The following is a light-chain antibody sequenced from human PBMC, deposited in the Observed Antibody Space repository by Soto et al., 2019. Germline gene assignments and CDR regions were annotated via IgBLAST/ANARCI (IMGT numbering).Light chain of an antibody. Sequence: EIVMTQSPATLSVSPGERATLSCRASQSISSKLAWYQQRPGQAPRLLIFDASTRATGVPVRFRGSGSGTEFTLTISGLQSEDFAVYCCQQYDKWPPTFXGGTKLDIK. CDR1: QSISSK. V-gene: IGKV3-15*01. CDR3: QQYDKWPPT. CDR2: DAS. J-gene: IGKJ4*01.